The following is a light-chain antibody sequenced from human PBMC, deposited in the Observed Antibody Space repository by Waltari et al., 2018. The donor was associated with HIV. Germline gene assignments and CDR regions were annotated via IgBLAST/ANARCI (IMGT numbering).Light chain of an antibody. J-gene: IGLJ3*02. V-gene: IGLV1-51*01. CDR1: RSTMANNL. Sequence: QSVLTQPPSESTAPGQQVTNSCSEHRSTMANNLESRYQKIPGTAPKLLIYDKNKRPSGIPDRFSGSKSGTSATLGITGLQTGDEADYYCGTWDSSLSAGVFGGGTKLTVL. CDR2: DKN. CDR3: GTWDSSLSAGV.